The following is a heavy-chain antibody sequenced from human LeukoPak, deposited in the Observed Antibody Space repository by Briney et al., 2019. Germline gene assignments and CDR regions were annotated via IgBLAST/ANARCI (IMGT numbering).Heavy chain of an antibody. Sequence: GGSLRLSCTGSGFTFSDYWMTWARQAPGKGLEWVANLRRDGSDKYYVDSVKGRFTISRDNAKKLVYLQMNSLRAEDTAVYYCARDAYDDASESWGQGTLVTVSS. J-gene: IGHJ5*02. CDR1: GFTFSDYW. CDR2: LRRDGSDK. V-gene: IGHV3-7*01. CDR3: ARDAYDDASES. D-gene: IGHD3-3*01.